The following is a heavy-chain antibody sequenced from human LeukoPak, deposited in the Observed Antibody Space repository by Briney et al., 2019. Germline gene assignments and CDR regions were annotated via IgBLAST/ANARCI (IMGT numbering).Heavy chain of an antibody. V-gene: IGHV3-30*18. CDR3: AKEVEDYGDYVFPLDY. J-gene: IGHJ4*02. CDR2: ISYDGSNK. D-gene: IGHD4-17*01. CDR1: GFTFSSYG. Sequence: PRRSLRLSCAASGFTFSSYGIHWVRQAPGKGLEWVAVISYDGSNKYYADSVKGRFTISRDNSKNTLYLQMNSLRAEDTAVYYCAKEVEDYGDYVFPLDYWGQGTLVTVSS.